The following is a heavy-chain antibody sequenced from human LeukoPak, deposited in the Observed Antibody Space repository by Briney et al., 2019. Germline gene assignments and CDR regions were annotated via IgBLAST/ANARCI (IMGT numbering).Heavy chain of an antibody. CDR1: GFTFSAYG. V-gene: IGHV3-30*02. Sequence: PGGSLRPSCAAPGFTFSAYGMHWVRQAPGKGLEWLAFVRYDGSNKYYADSVKGRFTISRDYSRNMLYLQMDSLRAEDTAFYYCAKDYSLYCSSASCYTPFDYWGQGALVTVSS. D-gene: IGHD2-2*02. J-gene: IGHJ4*02. CDR3: AKDYSLYCSSASCYTPFDY. CDR2: VRYDGSNK.